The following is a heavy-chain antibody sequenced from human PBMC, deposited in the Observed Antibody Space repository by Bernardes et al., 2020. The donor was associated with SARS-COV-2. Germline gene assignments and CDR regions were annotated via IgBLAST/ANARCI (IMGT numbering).Heavy chain of an antibody. D-gene: IGHD2-21*01. CDR3: ASAGSADCGGDCWFDY. J-gene: IGHJ4*02. CDR2: INPNSGGT. V-gene: IGHV1-2*04. Sequence: ASMKVSCKASGYTFTGYYIHLVRQAPGQGLEWMGWINPNSGGTNYAQKFQGWVTMTRDTSISTAYMELSRLTSDDTAVYYCASAGSADCGGDCWFDYWGQGTLVIVSS. CDR1: GYTFTGYY.